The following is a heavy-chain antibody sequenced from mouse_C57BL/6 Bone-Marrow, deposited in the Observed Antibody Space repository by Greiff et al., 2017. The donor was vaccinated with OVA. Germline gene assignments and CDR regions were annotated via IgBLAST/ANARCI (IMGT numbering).Heavy chain of an antibody. Sequence: EVMLVESGGDLVKPGGSLKLSCAASGFTFSSYGMSWVRQTPDTRLEWVATISSGGSYTYYPDSVKGRFTISRDNAKNTLYLQMSSLKSEDTAMYYCARPNDGYAMDYWGQGTSVTVSS. V-gene: IGHV5-6*01. D-gene: IGHD2-12*01. CDR3: ARPNDGYAMDY. J-gene: IGHJ4*01. CDR1: GFTFSSYG. CDR2: ISSGGSYT.